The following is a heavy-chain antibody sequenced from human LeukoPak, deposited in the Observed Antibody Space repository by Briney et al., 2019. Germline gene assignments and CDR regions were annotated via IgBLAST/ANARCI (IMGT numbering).Heavy chain of an antibody. CDR1: GYSISSGYY. Sequence: SETLSLTCTVSGYSISSGYYWGWIRQPPGKGLEWIGSIYHSGSTYYNPSLKSRVTISVDTSKNQFSLKLSSVTAADTAVYYCASQDYDILTGYSYYFDYWGQGTLVTVSS. V-gene: IGHV4-38-2*02. J-gene: IGHJ4*02. D-gene: IGHD3-9*01. CDR2: IYHSGST. CDR3: ASQDYDILTGYSYYFDY.